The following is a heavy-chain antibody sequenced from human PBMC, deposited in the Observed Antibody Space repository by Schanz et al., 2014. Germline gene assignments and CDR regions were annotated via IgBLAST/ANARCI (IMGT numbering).Heavy chain of an antibody. CDR3: ARDGDFDY. Sequence: VQLLESGGGVVQPGRSLRLSCAVSGFTFHTYDMHWVRQAPGKGLEWVSAINWSDGSTGYADSVKGRFTISRDNAKKSLYLRMNSLRAEDTAVYYCARDGDFDYWGQGTLVTVSS. CDR1: GFTFHTYD. CDR2: INWSDGST. V-gene: IGHV3-20*04. J-gene: IGHJ4*02.